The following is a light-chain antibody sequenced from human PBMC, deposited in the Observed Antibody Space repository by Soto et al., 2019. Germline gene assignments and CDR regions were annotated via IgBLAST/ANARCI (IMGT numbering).Light chain of an antibody. CDR1: ISDIGSHNY. CDR3: ASYLTTSPLEV. J-gene: IGLJ1*01. Sequence: QSVLTQPASVSGSPGESITVSCSGSISDIGSHNYVSWYRQYPGEAPKLLIYEVHHRPSGVSSRFSGSKSGNKASLTISGLQAADEADYYCASYLTTSPLEVFGTGTKVTVL. V-gene: IGLV2-14*01. CDR2: EVH.